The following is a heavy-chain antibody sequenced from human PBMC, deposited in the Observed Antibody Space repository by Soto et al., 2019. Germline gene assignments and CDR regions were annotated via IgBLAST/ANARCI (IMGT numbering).Heavy chain of an antibody. Sequence: ASVKVSCKASGGTFSSYAISWVRQAPGQGLEWMGGIIPIFGTANYAQKFQGRVTITADESTSTAYMELSSLRSEDTAVYYCARDRAVPGKYLDYWGQGTLVTVSS. D-gene: IGHD6-19*01. J-gene: IGHJ4*02. CDR3: ARDRAVPGKYLDY. CDR1: GGTFSSYA. V-gene: IGHV1-69*13. CDR2: IIPIFGTA.